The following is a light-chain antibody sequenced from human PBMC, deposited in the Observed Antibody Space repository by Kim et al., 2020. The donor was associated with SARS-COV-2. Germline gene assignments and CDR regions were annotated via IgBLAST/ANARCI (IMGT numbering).Light chain of an antibody. CDR1: QSVSSN. J-gene: IGKJ1*01. CDR3: QQYNNWPQT. V-gene: IGKV3-15*01. CDR2: GAS. Sequence: SPEERATLSCRASQSVSSNLAWYQQRPGQAPRLVIYGASTRATGIPARFSGSGSGTEFTLTISSLQSEDFAVYYCQQYNNWPQTFGQGTKVDIK.